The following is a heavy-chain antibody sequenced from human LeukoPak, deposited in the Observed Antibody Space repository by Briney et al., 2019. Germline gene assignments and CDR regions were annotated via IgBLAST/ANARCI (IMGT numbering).Heavy chain of an antibody. V-gene: IGHV4-61*02. Sequence: SETLSLTCTVSGGSISSGSYYWSWIRQPAGKGLEWIGRIYTSGSTNYNPSLKSRVTISVDTSKNQFSLKLSSVTAADTAVYYCARGEVAAAGQTYYYYGMDVWGQGTTVTVSS. D-gene: IGHD6-13*01. CDR3: ARGEVAAAGQTYYYYGMDV. CDR1: GGSISSGSYY. J-gene: IGHJ6*02. CDR2: IYTSGST.